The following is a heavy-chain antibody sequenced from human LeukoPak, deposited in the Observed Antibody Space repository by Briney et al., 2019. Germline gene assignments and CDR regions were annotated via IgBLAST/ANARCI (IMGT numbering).Heavy chain of an antibody. J-gene: IGHJ6*02. V-gene: IGHV4-61*01. CDR3: ARDRNRGYYGMDV. CDR2: IYYSGST. CDR1: GGSVSSGSHY. Sequence: SETLSLTCTVSGGSVSSGSHYWSWIRQPPGKGLEWIGYIYYSGSTNYNPSLKSRVTISVDTSKNQFSLKLSSVTAADTAMYYCARDRNRGYYGMDVWGQGTTVTVSS. D-gene: IGHD1-14*01.